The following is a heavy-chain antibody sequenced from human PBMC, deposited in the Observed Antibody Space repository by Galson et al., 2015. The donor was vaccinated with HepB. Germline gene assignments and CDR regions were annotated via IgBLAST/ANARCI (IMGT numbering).Heavy chain of an antibody. CDR3: ARVFRGNDY. Sequence: SLRLSCAASGFSFFSFSTYTLSWVRQAPGQGLEWVSSISSRATYIYYADSVKGRFTISGDDAKNSLYLQMNSLRAEDTAVYYCARVFRGNDYWGQGTLVTVSS. D-gene: IGHD3-10*01. V-gene: IGHV3-21*01. J-gene: IGHJ4*02. CDR2: ISSRATYI. CDR1: GFSFFSFSTYT.